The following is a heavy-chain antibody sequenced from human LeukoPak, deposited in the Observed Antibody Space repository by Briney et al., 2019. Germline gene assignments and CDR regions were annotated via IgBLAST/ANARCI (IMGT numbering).Heavy chain of an antibody. CDR2: IYWDDDK. J-gene: IGHJ5*02. CDR1: GFSLSTAGVA. Sequence: VSGPTLVKPTQTLTLTCTFSGFSLSTAGVAVGWIRQPPGKALEWLALIYWDDDKRYSPSLKSRLIITKGTSKNQVVLTMTNMDPVDTATYYCAYNSATVTTNWFGPWGQGTLVTVSS. CDR3: AYNSATVTTNWFGP. D-gene: IGHD4-17*01. V-gene: IGHV2-5*02.